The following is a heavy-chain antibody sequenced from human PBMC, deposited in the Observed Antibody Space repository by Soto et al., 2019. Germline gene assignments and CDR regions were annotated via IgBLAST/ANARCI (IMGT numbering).Heavy chain of an antibody. CDR3: ARDGLIAAAGVYYFDY. J-gene: IGHJ4*02. Sequence: GGSLRLSCAASGFTFSDYYMSWIRQAPGKGLEWVSYISSSGSTIYYAYSVKGRFTISRDNAKNSLYLQMNSLRAEDTAVYYCARDGLIAAAGVYYFDYWGQGTLVTVSS. CDR1: GFTFSDYY. CDR2: ISSSGSTI. V-gene: IGHV3-11*01. D-gene: IGHD6-13*01.